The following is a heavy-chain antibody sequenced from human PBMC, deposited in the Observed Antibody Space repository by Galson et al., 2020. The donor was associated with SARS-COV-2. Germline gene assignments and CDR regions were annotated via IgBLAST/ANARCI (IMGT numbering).Heavy chain of an antibody. CDR1: GFTVSSNY. CDR3: ASLQRVGYNHDAFDI. V-gene: IGHV3-66*02. Sequence: GGSLRLSCAASGFTVSSNYMSWVRHPPATGLERVSVIYSCGSTYSADSATGRFTIARDNSKNTLYLQMNSLRAEDTAVYYCASLQRVGYNHDAFDIWGQGRMVTVSS. D-gene: IGHD5-12*01. CDR2: IYSCGST. J-gene: IGHJ3*02.